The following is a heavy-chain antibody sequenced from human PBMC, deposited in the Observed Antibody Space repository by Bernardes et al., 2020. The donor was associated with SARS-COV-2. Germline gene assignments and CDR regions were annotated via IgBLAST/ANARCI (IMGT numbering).Heavy chain of an antibody. D-gene: IGHD4-17*01. J-gene: IGHJ4*02. V-gene: IGHV4-59*08. CDR3: ARLTVTPHPQFDY. Sequence: SETLSLTCTVSGGSISSYYWSWIRQPPGKGLEWIGYIYYSGSTNYNPSLKSRVTISVDTSKNQFSLKLSSVTAADTAVYYCARLTVTPHPQFDYWGQGTLVTVSS. CDR1: GGSISSYY. CDR2: IYYSGST.